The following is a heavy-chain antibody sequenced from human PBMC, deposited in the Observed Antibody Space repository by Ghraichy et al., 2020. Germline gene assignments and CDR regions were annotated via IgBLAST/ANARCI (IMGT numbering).Heavy chain of an antibody. J-gene: IGHJ5*02. Sequence: SETLSPTCRVSGGSISTTRNEWAWILQPPGKGLEWIGNVYFRGSTYYNPSLQSRVTISVDTSEDQFSLRLDSVTAADTALYYCARVNTLVRGGRGWFDPGGQGTLVIVSS. CDR2: VYFRGST. CDR3: ARVNTLVRGGRGWFDP. CDR1: GGSISTTRNE. D-gene: IGHD3-10*01. V-gene: IGHV4-39*07.